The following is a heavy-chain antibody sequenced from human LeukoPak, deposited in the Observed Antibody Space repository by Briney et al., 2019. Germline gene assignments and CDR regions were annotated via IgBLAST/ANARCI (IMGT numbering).Heavy chain of an antibody. J-gene: IGHJ4*02. CDR2: IYYSGST. D-gene: IGHD1-7*01. V-gene: IGHV4-30-4*08. Sequence: SQTLSLTCTVSGGSISSGDYYWSWIRQPPGKGLEWIGYIYYSGSTYYNPSLKSRVTISVDTSKNQFSLKLSSVTAADTAVYYYASLPLELFFDYWGQGTLVTVSS. CDR3: ASLPLELFFDY. CDR1: GGSISSGDYY.